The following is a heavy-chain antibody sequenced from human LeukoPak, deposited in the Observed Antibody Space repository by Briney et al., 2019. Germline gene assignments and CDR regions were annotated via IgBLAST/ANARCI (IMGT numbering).Heavy chain of an antibody. CDR2: IKPDGSEG. CDR3: ARDRGYKSFDY. CDR1: GFTFSSYG. V-gene: IGHV3-7*01. Sequence: GGSLRLSCAASGFTFSSYGMHWVRQAPGKGLEWVANIKPDGSEGSYVDSVKGRFTISRDNAKNSLFLQMISLRAEDTAVYYCARDRGYKSFDYWGQGALVTVSS. J-gene: IGHJ4*02. D-gene: IGHD3-10*01.